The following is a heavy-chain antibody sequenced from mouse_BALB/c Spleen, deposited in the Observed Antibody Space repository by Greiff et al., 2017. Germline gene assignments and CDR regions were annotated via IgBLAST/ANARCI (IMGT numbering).Heavy chain of an antibody. CDR3: AKVLYRSGYAMDY. V-gene: IGHV2-6-5*01. D-gene: IGHD2-14*01. J-gene: IGHJ4*01. CDR2: IWGGGST. Sequence: QVQLQESGPGLVAPSQSLSITCTVSGFSLTDYGVSWIRQPPGKGLEWLGVIWGGGSTYYNSALKSRLSISKDNSKSQVFLKMNSLQTDDTAMYYCAKVLYRSGYAMDYWGQGTSVTVSS. CDR1: GFSLTDYG.